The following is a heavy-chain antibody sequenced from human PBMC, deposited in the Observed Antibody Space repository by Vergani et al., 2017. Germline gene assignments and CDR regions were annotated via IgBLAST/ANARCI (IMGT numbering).Heavy chain of an antibody. CDR1: GGSISSGGYY. Sequence: QLQLQESGSGLVKPSQTLSLTCAVSGGSISSGGYYWSWIRQPPGKGLEWIGEINHSGSTNYNPSLKSRVTISVDTSKNQFSLKLSSVTAADTAVYYCARATVDTAMVSVRGGYYFDYWGQGTLVTVSS. V-gene: IGHV4-30-2*01. CDR3: ARATVDTAMVSVRGGYYFDY. CDR2: INHSGST. D-gene: IGHD5-18*01. J-gene: IGHJ4*02.